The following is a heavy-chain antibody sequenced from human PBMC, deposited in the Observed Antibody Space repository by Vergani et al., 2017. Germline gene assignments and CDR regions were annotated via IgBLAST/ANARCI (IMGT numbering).Heavy chain of an antibody. J-gene: IGHJ2*01. CDR2: IYSGGST. CDR3: ARTGIAARHNWYFNR. D-gene: IGHD6-13*01. CDR1: GFTVSSNY. V-gene: IGHV3-53*02. Sequence: EVQLVETGGGLIQPGGSLRLSCAASGFTVSSNYMSWVRQAPGKGLEWVSVIYSGGSTYYADSVKGGFTISRDNSKNTLYLQKNSLRAEDTGVYYCARTGIAARHNWYFNRGRRRTLVTVSS.